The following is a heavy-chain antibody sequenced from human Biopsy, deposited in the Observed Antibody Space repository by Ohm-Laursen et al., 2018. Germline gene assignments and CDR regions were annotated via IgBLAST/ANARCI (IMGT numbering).Heavy chain of an antibody. V-gene: IGHV4-4*08. J-gene: IGHJ4*02. CDR1: GGSLNNHY. CDR2: IYSSGRT. D-gene: IGHD3-22*01. Sequence: SETLSLTWSVSGGSLNNHYWSWIRQSPGKGLEWLAYIYSSGRTNYNPSLKSRIIVSVDTSKNQLSLKVTSVTATDTAMYYCARHDRSGYWGLDYWGQGALVTVSA. CDR3: ARHDRSGYWGLDY.